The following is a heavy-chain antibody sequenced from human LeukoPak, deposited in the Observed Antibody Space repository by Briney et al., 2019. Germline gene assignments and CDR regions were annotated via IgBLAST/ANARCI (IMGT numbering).Heavy chain of an antibody. CDR3: AKPGSGWYVDY. V-gene: IGHV3-30-3*02. J-gene: IGHJ4*02. D-gene: IGHD6-19*01. Sequence: GRSLRLSCAASGFTFSSYAMHWVRQAPGKGLEWVAVISYDGSNKYYADSVKGRFTISRDNSKNTLYLQMNSLRAEDTAIYYCAKPGSGWYVDYWGQGTLVTVSS. CDR1: GFTFSSYA. CDR2: ISYDGSNK.